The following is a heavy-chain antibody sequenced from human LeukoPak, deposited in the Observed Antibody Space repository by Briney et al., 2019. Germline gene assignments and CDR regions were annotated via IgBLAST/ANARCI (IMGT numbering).Heavy chain of an antibody. Sequence: HSGGSLRLSCAASGFTFSRSGIHWVRQAPGRGLEWVAVISYDERDEYYADSVKGRFTISRDNSKNTLYLQMNGLRAEDTAVYYCAKDSKGSGPYYDRYFDYWGQGTLVTVSS. CDR2: ISYDERDE. D-gene: IGHD3-10*01. CDR1: GFTFSRSG. CDR3: AKDSKGSGPYYDRYFDY. V-gene: IGHV3-30*18. J-gene: IGHJ4*02.